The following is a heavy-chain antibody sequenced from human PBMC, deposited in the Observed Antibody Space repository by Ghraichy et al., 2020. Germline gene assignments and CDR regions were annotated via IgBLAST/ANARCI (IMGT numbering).Heavy chain of an antibody. CDR1: GFRFNNYN. V-gene: IGHV3-21*06. Sequence: GGSLRLSCAASGFRFNNYNMNWVRQAPGEGLEWVSSISSGSSYIYYADSVKGRFTISRDNANNSLYLQMNSLRAEDTAVYYCARAIHLTGFPMDVWGNGTTVSVSS. CDR2: ISSGSSYI. J-gene: IGHJ6*03. CDR3: ARAIHLTGFPMDV. D-gene: IGHD3-9*01.